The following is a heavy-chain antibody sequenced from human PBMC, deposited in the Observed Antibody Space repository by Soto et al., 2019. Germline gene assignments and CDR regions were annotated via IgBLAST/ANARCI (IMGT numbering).Heavy chain of an antibody. CDR1: GFTFSSNW. D-gene: IGHD3-16*01. J-gene: IGHJ4*02. CDR3: ARDTGGLDY. V-gene: IGHV3-74*01. CDR2: INTDARST. Sequence: GGSLRLSCEASGFTFSSNWMHWVRQAPGKGLVWVSRINTDARSTSYADSVKGRFTISRDNAKNTLYLQMNSLRAEDTAIYYCARDTGGLDYWGQGTLVTVSS.